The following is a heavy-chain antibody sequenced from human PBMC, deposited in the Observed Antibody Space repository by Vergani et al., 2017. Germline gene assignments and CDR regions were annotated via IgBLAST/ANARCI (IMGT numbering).Heavy chain of an antibody. J-gene: IGHJ6*03. V-gene: IGHV4-59*01. CDR3: ARYYYDSSGYPGYDYMDV. CDR1: GGSISSYY. Sequence: QVQLQESGPGLVKPSETLSLTCTVSGGSISSYYWSWIRQPPGKGLWWIGYIYYSGSTNYNPSLKSRVTISVDTSKSQCSLKLSSVTAADTAVYYCARYYYDSSGYPGYDYMDVGGKGTTVTVSS. CDR2: IYYSGST. D-gene: IGHD3-22*01.